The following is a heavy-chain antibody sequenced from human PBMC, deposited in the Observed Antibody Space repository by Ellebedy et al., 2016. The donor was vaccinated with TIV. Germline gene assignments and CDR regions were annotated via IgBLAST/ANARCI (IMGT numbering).Heavy chain of an antibody. CDR1: GFTLTNYW. D-gene: IGHD4-17*01. CDR3: ARAIYGASYL. V-gene: IGHV3-7*01. CDR2: INEDGTKK. J-gene: IGHJ2*01. Sequence: GESLRLSCTASGFTLTNYWMTWVRQAPGRGLEWVANINEDGTKKHFVDSVRGRFSISRDDAGNSLYLQMSSLGGEDTAVYYCARAIYGASYLWGRGTLVTVSS.